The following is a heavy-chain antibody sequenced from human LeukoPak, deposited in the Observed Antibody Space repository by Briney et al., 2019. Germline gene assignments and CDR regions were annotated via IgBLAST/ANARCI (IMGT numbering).Heavy chain of an antibody. CDR3: ARLLAGCPGGRCRAHFDY. V-gene: IGHV4-59*01. CDR2: VYYGGST. D-gene: IGHD2-15*01. J-gene: IGHJ4*02. CDR1: GDSINSNY. Sequence: SETLSLTCSVSGDSINSNYWSWMRQPPGKGLEWIGYVYYGGSTNYNPSLKSRVSMSVDTSKNQFSLNLSSVTAADTAVYHCARLLAGCPGGRCRAHFDYWGQGTLVTVSS.